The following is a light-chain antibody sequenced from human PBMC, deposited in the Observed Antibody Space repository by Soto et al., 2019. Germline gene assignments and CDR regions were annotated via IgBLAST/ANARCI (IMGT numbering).Light chain of an antibody. CDR1: QSISSY. J-gene: IGKJ4*01. CDR3: QQSYSTPLT. Sequence: DIQMTQSPSSLSASVGDRVTITFRASQSISSYLNWYQQKPGKAPKLLIYDASSLQSGVPSRFSGSKSGTDFTLTISSLQPEDFATYYCQQSYSTPLTFGGGTKVEIK. V-gene: IGKV1-39*01. CDR2: DAS.